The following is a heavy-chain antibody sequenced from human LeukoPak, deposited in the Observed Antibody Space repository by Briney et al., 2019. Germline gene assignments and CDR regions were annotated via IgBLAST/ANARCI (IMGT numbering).Heavy chain of an antibody. J-gene: IGHJ6*03. D-gene: IGHD6-13*01. V-gene: IGHV1-46*01. CDR3: ARGEYSSSWKPYYYYYMDV. CDR2: INPSGGST. Sequence: VASVKVSCKASGYTFTSYYMHWVRQAPGQGLEWMGIINPSGGSTSYAQKFQGRVTMTRDMSTSTVYMELSSLRSEDTAVYYCARGEYSSSWKPYYYYYMDVWGKGTTVTVSS. CDR1: GYTFTSYY.